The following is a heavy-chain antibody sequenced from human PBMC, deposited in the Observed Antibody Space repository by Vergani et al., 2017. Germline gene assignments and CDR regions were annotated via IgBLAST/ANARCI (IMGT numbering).Heavy chain of an antibody. V-gene: IGHV3-43D*03. Sequence: EVQLVQSGGVVVQPGGSLRLSCEASGFTFDDYAMHWVRQAPGKGLEWVSLISWNVGTTYFADPVRGRFTISRDNSKNSLYLQMNSLRAEDTAFYYCAKESLSVADNGESRIDDWGQGTLVTVSS. CDR1: GFTFDDYA. CDR2: ISWNVGTT. CDR3: AKESLSVADNGESRIDD. J-gene: IGHJ4*02. D-gene: IGHD6-19*01.